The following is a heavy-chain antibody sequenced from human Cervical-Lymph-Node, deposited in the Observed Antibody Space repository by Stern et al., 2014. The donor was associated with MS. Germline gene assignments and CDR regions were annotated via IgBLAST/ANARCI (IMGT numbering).Heavy chain of an antibody. J-gene: IGHJ4*02. Sequence: VQLVEFGGGVVQPGRSLGLSWAASGFTFSNYGMHWVRQAPGKGLEWLAVIWSDGRNKFYADSVKGRFSFSRDNSKNTLYLQMNSLRVEDTAVYYCAKEIGPYNGFDYWGQGTLVTVSS. CDR2: IWSDGRNK. D-gene: IGHD5-24*01. CDR1: GFTFSNYG. CDR3: AKEIGPYNGFDY. V-gene: IGHV3-33*06.